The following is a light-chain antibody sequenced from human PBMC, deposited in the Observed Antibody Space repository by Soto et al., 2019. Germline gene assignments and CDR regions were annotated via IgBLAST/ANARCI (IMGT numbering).Light chain of an antibody. CDR1: SSNIGAGYD. V-gene: IGLV1-40*01. J-gene: IGLJ1*01. Sequence: QTVLTQPLSASGTPGQRVTISCTGSSSNIGAGYDVHWYQQLPGTAPKLLIYGNSNRPSGVPDRFSGSKSGTSASLAITGLQAEDEADYYCQSYDSSLSGYVFGTGTKLTVL. CDR3: QSYDSSLSGYV. CDR2: GNS.